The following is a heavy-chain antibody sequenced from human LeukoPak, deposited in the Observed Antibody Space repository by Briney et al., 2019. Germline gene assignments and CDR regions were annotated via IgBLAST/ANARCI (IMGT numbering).Heavy chain of an antibody. CDR1: DDSISRDF. J-gene: IGHJ4*02. D-gene: IGHD6-19*01. CDR3: ARLPDVSGWPFDC. Sequence: SATLSLTCTASDDSISRDFWTWIRQPLGKGLEWIGHIRYSGRTEYNPSLKSRVTISIQTSKNQFSLRLTSVTAADTAIYYCARLPDVSGWPFDCWGQGILVTVSS. CDR2: IRYSGRT. V-gene: IGHV4-59*01.